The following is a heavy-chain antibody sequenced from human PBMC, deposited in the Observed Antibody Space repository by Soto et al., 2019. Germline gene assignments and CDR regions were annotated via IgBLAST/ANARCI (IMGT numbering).Heavy chain of an antibody. J-gene: IGHJ6*02. CDR2: IRSKANSYAT. V-gene: IGHV3-73*01. CDR3: TRHDSNYDFWSGSPPRYGMDV. CDR1: GSTFSGSA. Sequence: GGSLRLSCAASGSTFSGSAMHWVRQASGKGLEWVGRIRSKANSYATAYAASVEGRFTISRDDSKNTAYLQMNSLKTEDTAVYYCTRHDSNYDFWSGSPPRYGMDVWGQGTTVTVSS. D-gene: IGHD3-3*01.